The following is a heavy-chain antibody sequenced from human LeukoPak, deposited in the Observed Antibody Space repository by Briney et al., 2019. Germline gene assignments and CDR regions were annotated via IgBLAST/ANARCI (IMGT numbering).Heavy chain of an antibody. CDR2: INPNSGGT. CDR3: ARGGYSGYAASGY. Sequence: ASVKVSCKASGYTFTGYYMHWVRQAPGQGLAWMGWINPNSGGTNYAQKFQGRVTMTRDTSISTAYMELSRLRSDDTAVYYCARGGYSGYAASGYWGQGTLVTVSS. V-gene: IGHV1-2*02. D-gene: IGHD5-12*01. CDR1: GYTFTGYY. J-gene: IGHJ4*02.